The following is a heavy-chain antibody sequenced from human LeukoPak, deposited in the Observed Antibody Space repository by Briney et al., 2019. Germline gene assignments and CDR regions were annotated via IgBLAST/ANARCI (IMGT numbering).Heavy chain of an antibody. CDR1: GGSINITNW. J-gene: IGHJ4*02. CDR2: IYHSGST. Sequence: PSETLSLTCAVSGGSINITNWWSWVRQPPGKGPEWIGEIYHSGSTNYNPSLKSRVTMSIDKSKNQFSLKLTSVAAADTAVYYCARVAAGTQDDYWGQGILVTVSS. CDR3: ARVAAGTQDDY. V-gene: IGHV4-4*02. D-gene: IGHD6-13*01.